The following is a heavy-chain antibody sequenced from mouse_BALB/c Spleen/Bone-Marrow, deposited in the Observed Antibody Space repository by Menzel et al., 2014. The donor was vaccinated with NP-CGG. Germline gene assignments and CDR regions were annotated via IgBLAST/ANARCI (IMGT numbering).Heavy chain of an antibody. J-gene: IGHJ2*01. CDR1: GFNIKDTY. D-gene: IGHD2-2*01. CDR3: ASYVYGYYFDY. V-gene: IGHV14-3*02. CDR2: IDPANGNT. Sequence: VHVKQSGAELVKPGASVKLSCTASGFNIKDTYMHWVKPRPEQGLEWIGRIDPANGNTKYDPKFQGKATITADTSSNTAYQQLSSLTSEDTAVYYCASYVYGYYFDYWGQGTTLTVSS.